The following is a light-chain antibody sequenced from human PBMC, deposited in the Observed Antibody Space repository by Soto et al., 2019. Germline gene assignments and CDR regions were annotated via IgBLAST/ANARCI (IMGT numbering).Light chain of an antibody. CDR2: GAS. V-gene: IGKV3-20*01. J-gene: IGKJ1*01. CDR3: QQYGSSRWT. Sequence: EIVLTQSPGTLSLSPGERATLSCRASQSVSISCVAWYQQKPGQAPRLLVYGASSRDSGIPDRFSGSGSGTDFTLTISSLEPDDFAVYYCQQYGSSRWTFGQGTKVDIK. CDR1: QSVSISC.